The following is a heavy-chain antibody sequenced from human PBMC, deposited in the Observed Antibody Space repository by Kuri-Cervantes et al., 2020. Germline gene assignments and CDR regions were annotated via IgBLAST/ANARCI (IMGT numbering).Heavy chain of an antibody. CDR2: VWYDGSDK. CDR1: GFTFSSYG. V-gene: IGHV3-30*02. J-gene: IGHJ4*02. CDR3: AKDAVGATTWVDY. D-gene: IGHD1-26*01. Sequence: GESLKISCAASGFTFSSYGIHWVRQAPGKGLEWVAVVWYDGSDKYYADSVKGRFTVSRDSSKNTLYLQMNSLRAEDTAVYYCAKDAVGATTWVDYWGQGTLVTVSS.